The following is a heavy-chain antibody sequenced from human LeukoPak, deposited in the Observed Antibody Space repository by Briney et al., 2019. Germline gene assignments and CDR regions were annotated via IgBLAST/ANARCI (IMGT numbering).Heavy chain of an antibody. CDR2: IKQDGSEK. CDR1: GFTFSSYW. J-gene: IGHJ5*02. Sequence: GGSLRLSCAASGFTFSSYWMSWVRQAPGKGLQWVANIKQDGSEKYYVDSEKGRFTISRDNAKNSLYLQMTSLRAEDTAVYYCARVEPGYCTNGVCPEGNWFDPWGQGTLVTVSS. CDR3: ARVEPGYCTNGVCPEGNWFDP. D-gene: IGHD2-8*01. V-gene: IGHV3-7*03.